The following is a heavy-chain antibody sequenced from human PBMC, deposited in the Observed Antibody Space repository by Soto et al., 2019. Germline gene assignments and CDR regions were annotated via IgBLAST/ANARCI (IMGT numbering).Heavy chain of an antibody. Sequence: SETLSLTCTVSGGSISSYYWSWIRQPPGKGLEWIGYIYYRGSTNYNPSLKSRVTISVDTSKNQFSLKLSSVTAADTAVYYCARAKVPFGGSYLRGDYYYGMDVWGQGTTVTVSS. J-gene: IGHJ6*02. CDR2: IYYRGST. CDR3: ARAKVPFGGSYLRGDYYYGMDV. V-gene: IGHV4-59*08. CDR1: GGSISSYY. D-gene: IGHD3-10*01.